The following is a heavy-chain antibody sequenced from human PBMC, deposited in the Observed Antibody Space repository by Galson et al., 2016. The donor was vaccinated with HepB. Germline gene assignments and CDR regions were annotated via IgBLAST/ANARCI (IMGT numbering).Heavy chain of an antibody. CDR2: IWYDGRNE. Sequence: SLRLSCAASGFSFSSYSMHWVRQAPGKGLEWVAVIWYDGRNEYYADSVKGRFTISRDNSKNVLNLQMNSLRVEDTAVYYCAREMATRQNYFDRWGQGALVTVSS. J-gene: IGHJ4*02. V-gene: IGHV3-33*01. D-gene: IGHD5-24*01. CDR3: AREMATRQNYFDR. CDR1: GFSFSSYS.